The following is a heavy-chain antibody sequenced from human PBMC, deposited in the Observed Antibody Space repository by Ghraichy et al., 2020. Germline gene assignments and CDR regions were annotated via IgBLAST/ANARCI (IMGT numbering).Heavy chain of an antibody. Sequence: GGSLRLSCAASGFIFDDYGMSWVREVPGKGLEWVCGLNWNGDSTGYVDSVKGRFTISRDNAKNSLYVQMDNLRAEDTALYYCAKSRGLSGSDFDSWGQGTQVTVS. D-gene: IGHD1-26*01. CDR2: LNWNGDST. CDR3: AKSRGLSGSDFDS. J-gene: IGHJ4*02. V-gene: IGHV3-20*04. CDR1: GFIFDDYG.